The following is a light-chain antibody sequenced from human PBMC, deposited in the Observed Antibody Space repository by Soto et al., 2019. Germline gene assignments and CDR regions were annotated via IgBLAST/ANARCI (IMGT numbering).Light chain of an antibody. CDR1: SSDVGGYNY. CDR2: ELS. V-gene: IGLV2-14*01. Sequence: QSVLTQHASVSGSPGQSITISCTGTSSDVGGYNYVSWYQQHPGKAPKLIIYELSNRPSGVSNRFSGSKSGNTASLTISGLQAEDEADYYCNSYTSKSTGVFGIGTKLTVL. CDR3: NSYTSKSTGV. J-gene: IGLJ1*01.